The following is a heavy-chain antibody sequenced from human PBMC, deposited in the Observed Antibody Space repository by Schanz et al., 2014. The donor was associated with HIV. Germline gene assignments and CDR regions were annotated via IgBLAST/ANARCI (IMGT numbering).Heavy chain of an antibody. D-gene: IGHD1-1*01. Sequence: QMQLVESGGAVVRPGGSLRLSCAASGFDFSDSYMNWFRQAPGQRLEWLAQIDGGAGRIVRYAASVKGRFSISRDNGKRSVYLHMNSLRAEDTAVYFCARDGYNSMSRKDYYFDLWGRGTLVTVSS. J-gene: IGHJ4*02. CDR1: GFDFSDSY. V-gene: IGHV3-11*04. CDR3: ARDGYNSMSRKDYYFDL. CDR2: IDGGAGRIV.